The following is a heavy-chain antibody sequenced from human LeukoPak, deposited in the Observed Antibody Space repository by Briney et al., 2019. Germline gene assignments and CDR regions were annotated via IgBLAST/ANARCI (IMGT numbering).Heavy chain of an antibody. CDR2: LYYSGST. CDR3: AREDAAMDTITLGPNWFDP. Sequence: SETLSLACTVSGGSINSNSYYWAWIRQPPGKGLEWIGSLYYSGSTYHNPSFKSRVTISIDTSKNQFSLKLRSVTAADTAVYYCAREDAAMDTITLGPNWFDPWGQGTLVTVSS. D-gene: IGHD5-24*01. J-gene: IGHJ5*02. CDR1: GGSINSNSYY. V-gene: IGHV4-39*07.